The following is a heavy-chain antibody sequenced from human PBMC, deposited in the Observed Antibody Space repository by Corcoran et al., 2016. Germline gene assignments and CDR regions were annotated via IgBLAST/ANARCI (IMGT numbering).Heavy chain of an antibody. CDR2: IRSKAYGGTT. V-gene: IGHV3-49*03. CDR3: TREKDYYDSSGYYYVFDY. CDR1: GFTFGDYA. Sequence: EVQLVESGGGLVQPGRSLRLSCTASGFTFGDYAMSWFRQAPGQGLEWVGFIRSKAYGGTTEYAASVKGRFTISRDDSKSIAYLQMNSLKTEDTDVYYCTREKDYYDSSGYYYVFDYWGQGTLVTVSS. J-gene: IGHJ4*02. D-gene: IGHD3-22*01.